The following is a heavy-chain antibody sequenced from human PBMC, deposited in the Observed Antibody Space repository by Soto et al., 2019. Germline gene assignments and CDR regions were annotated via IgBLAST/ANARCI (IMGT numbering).Heavy chain of an antibody. Sequence: PSETLSLTCAVYGGSFSGYYWSWIRQPPGKGLEWIGEINHSGSTNYNPSLKSRVTISVDTSKNQFSLKLSSVTAADTAVYYCARSRYLDCSSTSCPQRTNWFDPWGQGTLVTVSS. CDR1: GGSFSGYY. CDR2: INHSGST. J-gene: IGHJ5*02. D-gene: IGHD2-2*01. V-gene: IGHV4-34*01. CDR3: ARSRYLDCSSTSCPQRTNWFDP.